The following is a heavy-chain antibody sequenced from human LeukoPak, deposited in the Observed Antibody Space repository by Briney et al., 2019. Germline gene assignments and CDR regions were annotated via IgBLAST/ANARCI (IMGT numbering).Heavy chain of an antibody. J-gene: IGHJ4*02. CDR2: ISSSGSTI. D-gene: IGHD3-16*01. V-gene: IGHV3-11*04. CDR1: GFTFSDYY. CDR3: ARDLTYYDYVWGSRPDPNYYFDY. Sequence: AGGSLRLSCAASGFTFSDYYMSWIRQAPGKGLEWVSYISSSGSTIYYADSVKGRFTISRDNAKNSLYLQMNSLRAEDTAVCYCARDLTYYDYVWGSRPDPNYYFDYWGQGTLVTVSS.